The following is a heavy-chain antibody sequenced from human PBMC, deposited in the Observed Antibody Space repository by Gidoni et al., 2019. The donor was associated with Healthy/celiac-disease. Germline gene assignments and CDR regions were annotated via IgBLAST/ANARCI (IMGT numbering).Heavy chain of an antibody. D-gene: IGHD3-3*01. V-gene: IGHV4-31*02. CDR2: IYYSGST. CDR3: ARDFSDFWSGSPPGMDV. J-gene: IGHJ6*02. Sequence: EWSGYIYYSGSTYYNPSLKSRVTISVDTSKNQFSLKLSSVTAADTAVYYCARDFSDFWSGSPPGMDVWGQGTTVTVSS.